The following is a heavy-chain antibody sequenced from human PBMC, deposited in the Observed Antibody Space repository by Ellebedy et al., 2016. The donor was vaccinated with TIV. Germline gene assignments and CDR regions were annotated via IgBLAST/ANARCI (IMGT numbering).Heavy chain of an antibody. CDR2: ITAVFHKL. Sequence: SVKVSCKASGGTFSSSAINWVRQAPGQGLEWMGGITAVFHKLNYAQKFQGRVTITADEFTSTAYMELSSLRSEDTAVYYCARGRGYSGYGEYGGFDFWGQGTLVSVSS. CDR1: GGTFSSSA. D-gene: IGHD5-12*01. CDR3: ARGRGYSGYGEYGGFDF. J-gene: IGHJ4*02. V-gene: IGHV1-69*13.